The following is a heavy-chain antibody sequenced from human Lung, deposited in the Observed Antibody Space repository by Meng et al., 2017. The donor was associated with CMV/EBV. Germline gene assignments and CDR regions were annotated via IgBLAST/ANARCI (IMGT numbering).Heavy chain of an antibody. J-gene: IGHJ4*02. D-gene: IGHD3-10*01. V-gene: IGHV5-51*01. CDR3: ARSSYFDY. CDR1: RHTFTRPW. Sequence: LQISCKASRHTFTRPWIGLVRPWPGKGLECIAIIYPGDSATSYSPSFEGQVIISADKSISTAYLQWSSLKASDTAVYYCARSSYFDYWGQGTLVTVSS. CDR2: IYPGDSAT.